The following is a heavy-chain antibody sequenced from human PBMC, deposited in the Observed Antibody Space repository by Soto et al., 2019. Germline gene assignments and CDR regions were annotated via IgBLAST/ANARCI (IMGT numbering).Heavy chain of an antibody. J-gene: IGHJ6*02. D-gene: IGHD3-22*01. Sequence: SVRVSCKASGGTFSSYAISWVRQAPGQGLEWMGGMIPIFGTANYAQKFQGRVTITAEESARTAYMELSSLRSEDTAVYYCSLQGKGGSYSPYYYYGMDVWGRGTTVTVSS. CDR2: MIPIFGTA. CDR3: SLQGKGGSYSPYYYYGMDV. V-gene: IGHV1-69*13. CDR1: GGTFSSYA.